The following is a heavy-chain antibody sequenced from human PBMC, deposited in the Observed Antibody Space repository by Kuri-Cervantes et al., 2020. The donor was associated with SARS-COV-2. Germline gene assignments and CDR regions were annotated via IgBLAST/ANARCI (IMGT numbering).Heavy chain of an antibody. J-gene: IGHJ4*02. Sequence: SETLSLTCVVNGRLLRGYYWHWIRQTPGKGLEWIGEINSGGETNYNPSLKSRVTIAVDSSKNHFFLTLDSMTGADTGVYYCARGGPPYYDSSEEYWGQGTPVTVSS. CDR2: INSGGET. D-gene: IGHD3-22*01. V-gene: IGHV4-34*01. CDR3: ARGGPPYYDSSEEY. CDR1: GRLLRGYY.